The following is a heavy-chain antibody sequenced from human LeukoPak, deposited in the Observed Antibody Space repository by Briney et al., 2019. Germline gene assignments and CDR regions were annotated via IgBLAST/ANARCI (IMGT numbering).Heavy chain of an antibody. CDR2: IIPILGIA. CDR3: ARSTTVTTRVLYYYGMDV. D-gene: IGHD4-17*01. V-gene: IGHV1-69*02. Sequence: SWVRQAXGQGLEWMGRIIPILGIANYAQKFQGRVTITADKSTSTAYMELSSLRSEDTAVYYCARSTTVTTRVLYYYGMDVWGQGTTVTVSS. J-gene: IGHJ6*02.